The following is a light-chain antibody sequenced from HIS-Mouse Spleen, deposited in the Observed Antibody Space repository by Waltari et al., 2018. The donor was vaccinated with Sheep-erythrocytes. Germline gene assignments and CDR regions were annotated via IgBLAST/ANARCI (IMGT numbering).Light chain of an antibody. V-gene: IGKV3-20*01. CDR2: GAS. J-gene: IGKJ3*01. Sequence: MVLTQSPATPSLFPGEIAILSCRTSQSGSSSYLAWYQQKPGQAPQLLIYGASSRASGIPDRFSGSGSGTDFTLTISRLEPEDFAVYYCQQYGSTPFTFGPGTKVDIK. CDR1: QSGSSSY. CDR3: QQYGSTPFT.